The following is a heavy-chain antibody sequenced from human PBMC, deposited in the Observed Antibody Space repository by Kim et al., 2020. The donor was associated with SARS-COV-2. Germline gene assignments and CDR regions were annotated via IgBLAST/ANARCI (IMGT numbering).Heavy chain of an antibody. CDR1: GFTFSSYG. CDR3: AKDNSSSWYWGYYYYGMDV. CDR2: ISYDGSNK. J-gene: IGHJ6*02. Sequence: GGSLRLSCAASGFTFSSYGMHWVRQAPGKGLEWVAVISYDGSNKYYADSVKGRFTISRDNSKNTLYLQMNSLRAEDTAVYYCAKDNSSSWYWGYYYYGMDVWGQGTTVTVSS. D-gene: IGHD6-13*01. V-gene: IGHV3-30*18.